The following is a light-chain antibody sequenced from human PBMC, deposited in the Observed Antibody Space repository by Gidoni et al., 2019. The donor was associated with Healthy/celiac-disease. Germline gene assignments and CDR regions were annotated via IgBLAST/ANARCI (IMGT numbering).Light chain of an antibody. CDR3: QSADSFVV. V-gene: IGLV3-25*02. CDR2: KDS. J-gene: IGLJ2*01. CDR1: ALAKQY. Sequence: SYELTQPPSVSVSPGQTARITCSGDALAKQYAYWYQQKPGQAPVLVIYKDSERPAGIPERFSGSSSGTTVTVTISGVQAEDEAEYDCQSADSFVVFGGGTKLTVL.